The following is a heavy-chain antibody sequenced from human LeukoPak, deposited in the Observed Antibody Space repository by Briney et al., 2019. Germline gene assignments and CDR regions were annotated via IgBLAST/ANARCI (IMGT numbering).Heavy chain of an antibody. D-gene: IGHD6-13*01. Sequence: ASVKVSCKASGYTFTSYAMNWVRQAPGQGLEWMGWISAYNGNTNYAQKLQGRVTMTTDTSTSTAYMELRSLRSDDTAVYYCAREGEGRSSWYYYYYYMDVWGKGTTVTVSS. CDR2: ISAYNGNT. J-gene: IGHJ6*03. CDR3: AREGEGRSSWYYYYYYMDV. CDR1: GYTFTSYA. V-gene: IGHV1-18*01.